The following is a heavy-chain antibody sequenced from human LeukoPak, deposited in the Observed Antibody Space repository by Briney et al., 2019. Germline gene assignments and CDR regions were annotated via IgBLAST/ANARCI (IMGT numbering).Heavy chain of an antibody. CDR1: GGSISSSSYY. CDR2: IYYRGST. Sequence: SETLSLTCTVSGGSISSSSYYWGWIRQPPGKGLEWIGSIYYRGSTYYNPSLKSRVTISVDTSKNQFSLKLSSVTAADTAVYYCARGGTPLWFGELYPDFDYWGQGTLVTVSS. CDR3: ARGGTPLWFGELYPDFDY. D-gene: IGHD3-10*01. V-gene: IGHV4-39*01. J-gene: IGHJ4*02.